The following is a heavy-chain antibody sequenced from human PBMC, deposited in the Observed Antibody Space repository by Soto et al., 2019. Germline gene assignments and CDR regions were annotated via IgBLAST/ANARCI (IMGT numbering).Heavy chain of an antibody. V-gene: IGHV3-23*01. J-gene: IGHJ4*02. CDR1: GFTFSSYA. CDR3: AKGLADYSNAFDY. CDR2: ISGSGGST. D-gene: IGHD4-4*01. Sequence: EVQLLESGGGLVQPGGSLRLSCAASGFTFSSYAMSWVRQAPGKGLEWVSAISGSGGSTYYADSVKGRFTISRDNSKNTLYLQMNSLRAEDTAVFYCAKGLADYSNAFDYWGQGTLVTVSS.